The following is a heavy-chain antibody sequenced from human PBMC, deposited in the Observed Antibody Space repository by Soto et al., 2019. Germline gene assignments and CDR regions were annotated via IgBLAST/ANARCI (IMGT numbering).Heavy chain of an antibody. CDR3: ARAGNYCSSTSCPELYYYYYMDV. Sequence: GGSLRLSCAASGFTFSSYWMSWVRQAPGKGLEWVANIKQDGSEKYVGDSLKGRFTISRDNAKNSLYLQMNSLGAEDTAVYYCARAGNYCSSTSCPELYYYYYMDVWGKGTTVTVSS. V-gene: IGHV3-7*04. J-gene: IGHJ6*03. CDR2: IKQDGSEK. CDR1: GFTFSSYW. D-gene: IGHD2-2*01.